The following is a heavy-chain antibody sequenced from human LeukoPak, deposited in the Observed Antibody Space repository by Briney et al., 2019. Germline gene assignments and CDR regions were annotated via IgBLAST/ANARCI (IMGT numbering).Heavy chain of an antibody. J-gene: IGHJ4*02. V-gene: IGHV3-30*02. CDR3: AKRSGPNSGPFDS. CDR2: VRKDATEK. Sequence: GGSPTLSCAASGFIFTEYGMYWVRQAPGKGLEWVAFVRKDATEKKYADSVEGRFTISRDDSENTVYLKMNNLRVDDTAVYYCAKRSGPNSGPFDSWGQGTPVIVSS. D-gene: IGHD1-1*01. CDR1: GFIFTEYG.